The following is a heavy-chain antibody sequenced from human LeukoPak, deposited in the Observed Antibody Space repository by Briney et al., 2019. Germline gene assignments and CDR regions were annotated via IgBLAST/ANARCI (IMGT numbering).Heavy chain of an antibody. V-gene: IGHV3-7*01. Sequence: PGGSLRLSCAASGFTFSNYWMSWVRQAPGKGLEWVANIKQDGGETYYVDSVKGRFTISRDNAKNSLYPQMNSLRAEDTAVYYCARDKVVGATSLDYWGQGTLVTVSS. CDR2: IKQDGGET. D-gene: IGHD1-26*01. J-gene: IGHJ4*02. CDR1: GFTFSNYW. CDR3: ARDKVVGATSLDY.